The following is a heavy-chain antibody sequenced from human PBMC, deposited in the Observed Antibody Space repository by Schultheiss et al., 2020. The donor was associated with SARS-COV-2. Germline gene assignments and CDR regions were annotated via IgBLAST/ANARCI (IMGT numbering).Heavy chain of an antibody. Sequence: ASVKVSCKASGYTFTSYGISWVRQAPGQGLEWMGWISAYNGNTNYAQKLQGRVTMTTDTSTSTAYMELSRLRSDDTAVYYCATGPILEWLLYFDYWGQGTLVTVSS. J-gene: IGHJ4*02. D-gene: IGHD3-3*01. CDR1: GYTFTSYG. V-gene: IGHV1-18*04. CDR2: ISAYNGNT. CDR3: ATGPILEWLLYFDY.